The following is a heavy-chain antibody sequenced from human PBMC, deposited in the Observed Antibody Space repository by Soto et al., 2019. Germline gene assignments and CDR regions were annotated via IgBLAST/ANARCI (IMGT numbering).Heavy chain of an antibody. J-gene: IGHJ4*02. V-gene: IGHV3-11*01. CDR1: GFTFTDYY. Sequence: GGSLRLSCAASGFTFTDYYMSWIRRAPGKGLEWVSYISSGGDIIYYADSVKGRFTISRDNAKNSLYLQMNSLRAEDAAVYYCARDLGYYDSSGYFDYWGQGTLVTVSS. D-gene: IGHD3-22*01. CDR2: ISSGGDII. CDR3: ARDLGYYDSSGYFDY.